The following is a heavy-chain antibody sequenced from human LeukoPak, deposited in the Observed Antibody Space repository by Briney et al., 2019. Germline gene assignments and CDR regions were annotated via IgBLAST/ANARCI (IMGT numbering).Heavy chain of an antibody. Sequence: GESLKISCKGSGYSFTTDWIAWVRQMPGKGLELMGIIYPGDSDTRYSPSFQGQVTISADKSISTAYLQWSSLKASDTAMYYCARARVDTATVFPWGQGTLVTVSS. J-gene: IGHJ5*02. CDR1: GYSFTTDW. CDR2: IYPGDSDT. V-gene: IGHV5-51*01. CDR3: ARARVDTATVFP. D-gene: IGHD5-18*01.